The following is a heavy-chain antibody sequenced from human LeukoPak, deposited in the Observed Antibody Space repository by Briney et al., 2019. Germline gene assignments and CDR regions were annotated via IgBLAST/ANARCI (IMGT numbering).Heavy chain of an antibody. J-gene: IGHJ3*02. D-gene: IGHD2-21*02. CDR1: GFTFSDYW. CDR3: ARGTFLEYCGGDCYFDAFDI. V-gene: IGHV3-74*01. Sequence: GGSLRLSCTASGFTFSDYWMHWVRQAPGKGLVWVSRINSDGSSASYADSVKGRFTISRDNAKNTLYLQMNSLRAEDTAVYYCARGTFLEYCGGDCYFDAFDIWGQGTLVTVSS. CDR2: INSDGSSA.